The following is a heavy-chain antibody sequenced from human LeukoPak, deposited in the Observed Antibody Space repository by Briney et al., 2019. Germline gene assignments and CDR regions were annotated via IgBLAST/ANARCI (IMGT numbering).Heavy chain of an antibody. Sequence: ASVKVSCKASGYTFTSYHIHWVRQAPGQGLEWVGVITPSGDYTSCAQRFQGRVTMTRDTSTSTVYMELSSLTSQDTAVYYCARARRDACNPFDYWGQGTLVTVSS. V-gene: IGHV1-46*01. J-gene: IGHJ4*02. CDR2: ITPSGDYT. CDR1: GYTFTSYH. D-gene: IGHD5-24*01. CDR3: ARARRDACNPFDY.